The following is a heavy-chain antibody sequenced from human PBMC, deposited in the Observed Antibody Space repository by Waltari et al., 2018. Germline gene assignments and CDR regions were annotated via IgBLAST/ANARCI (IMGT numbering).Heavy chain of an antibody. CDR3: ARDGSLPYNWFDP. CDR1: GFTFSSYS. Sequence: EVQLVESGGGLVKPGGSLRLSCAASGFTFSSYSMNWVRQAPGKGLEWVSSIRSSSSYIYYADSVKGRFTISRDNAKNSLYLQMNSLRAEDTAVYYCARDGSLPYNWFDPWGQGTLVTVSS. J-gene: IGHJ5*02. CDR2: IRSSSSYI. V-gene: IGHV3-21*01.